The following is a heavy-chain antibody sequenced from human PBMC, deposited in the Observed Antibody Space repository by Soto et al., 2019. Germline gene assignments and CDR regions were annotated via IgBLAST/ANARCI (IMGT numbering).Heavy chain of an antibody. CDR3: ARDDYKDGGNNWFDP. CDR1: GGSITNYY. D-gene: IGHD3-16*01. CDR2: IYTKERT. Sequence: SSETLSLTCTVSGGSITNYYWSWIRQPAGKGLEWIGRIYTKERTNYNLSFRNRVTMSVDTSKNQFSLKLDAVTAADTAVYYCARDDYKDGGNNWFDPWGQGTLVTSPQ. V-gene: IGHV4-4*07. J-gene: IGHJ5*02.